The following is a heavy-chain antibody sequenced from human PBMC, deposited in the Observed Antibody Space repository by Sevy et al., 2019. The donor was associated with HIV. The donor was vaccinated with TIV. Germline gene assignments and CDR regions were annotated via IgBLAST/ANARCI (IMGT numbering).Heavy chain of an antibody. Sequence: GGSLRLSCAASGFTFDDYAMYWVRQAPGKGLEWVSGISWNSGSTGYADSVRGRFTISRDNAKTSLHLQMNSLRAEDTALYDCAKAASILSSGYGYFVMDVLGQGTTGTVSS. V-gene: IGHV3-9*01. J-gene: IGHJ6*02. CDR2: ISWNSGST. CDR3: AKAASILSSGYGYFVMDV. D-gene: IGHD3-22*01. CDR1: GFTFDDYA.